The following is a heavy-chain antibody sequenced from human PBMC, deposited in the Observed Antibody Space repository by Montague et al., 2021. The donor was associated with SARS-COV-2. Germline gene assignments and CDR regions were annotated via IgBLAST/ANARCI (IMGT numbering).Heavy chain of an antibody. CDR2: IYYSGST. CDR1: GGSISSYY. V-gene: IGHV4-59*01. Sequence: SETLSLTCTVSGGSISSYYWSWIRQPPGKGLEWIGYIYYSGSTNYNPSLKSRVTISVDTSKNQFSLKLSSVTAADTAVYYCARSRRITIFGVGLSNYYSMDVWGQGTTVTVSS. CDR3: ARSRRITIFGVGLSNYYSMDV. J-gene: IGHJ6*02. D-gene: IGHD3-3*01.